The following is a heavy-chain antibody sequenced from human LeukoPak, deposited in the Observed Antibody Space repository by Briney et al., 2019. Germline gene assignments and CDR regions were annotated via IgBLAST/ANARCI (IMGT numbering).Heavy chain of an antibody. D-gene: IGHD3-22*01. CDR2: IYTSGST. Sequence: SETLSLTCTVSGGSISSGSYYWRWIRQPAGKGLEWIGHIYTSGSTNYNPSLNNRVAISVDTSNNQFSLKLSSVTAADTAVYYCTRGSIAYYYMDVWGKGTTVTISS. CDR1: GGSISSGSYY. J-gene: IGHJ6*03. V-gene: IGHV4-61*09. CDR3: TRGSIAYYYMDV.